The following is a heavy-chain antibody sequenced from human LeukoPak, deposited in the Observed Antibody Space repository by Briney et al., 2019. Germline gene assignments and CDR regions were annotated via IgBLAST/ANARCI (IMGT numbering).Heavy chain of an antibody. CDR3: AKDRASYYPYYYYYGMDV. Sequence: GGSLRLSCAASGFTFSSYGMHWVRQAPGKGLERVAVISYDGSNKYYADSVKGRFTISRDNSKNTLYLQMNSLRAEDTAVYYCAKDRASYYPYYYYYGMDVWGQGTTVTVSS. J-gene: IGHJ6*02. D-gene: IGHD1-26*01. CDR1: GFTFSSYG. CDR2: ISYDGSNK. V-gene: IGHV3-30*18.